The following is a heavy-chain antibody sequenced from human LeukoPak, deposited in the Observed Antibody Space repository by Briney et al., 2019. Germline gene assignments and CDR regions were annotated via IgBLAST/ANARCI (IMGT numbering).Heavy chain of an antibody. D-gene: IGHD1-26*01. V-gene: IGHV3-23*01. Sequence: QPGGSLRLSCTASGFTFSSYAMSWVRQAPGKGLEWVATSGFGGGTYYADSVRGRFTISRDNSENTLFLQMNSLRAGDTAVYYCAKVWGTYRNFDYWGQGTLVTVSS. CDR2: TSGFGGGT. CDR3: AKVWGTYRNFDY. CDR1: GFTFSSYA. J-gene: IGHJ4*02.